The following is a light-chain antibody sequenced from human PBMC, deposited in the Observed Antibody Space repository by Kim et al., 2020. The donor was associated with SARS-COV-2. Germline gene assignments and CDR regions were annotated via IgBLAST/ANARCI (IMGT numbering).Light chain of an antibody. J-gene: IGLJ2*01. CDR1: SLRSYY. CDR3: NSRDSNDYVV. CDR2: GKD. Sequence: SSELTQDPAVSVALGQTVRITCQGDSLRSYYATWYQQKPGQAPKVVIYGKDNRPSGVPDRFSGSSSGNTAYLTITRTQAGDEADYYCNSRDSNDYVVFG. V-gene: IGLV3-19*01.